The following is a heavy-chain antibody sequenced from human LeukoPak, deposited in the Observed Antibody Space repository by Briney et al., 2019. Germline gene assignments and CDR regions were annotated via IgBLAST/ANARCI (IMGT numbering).Heavy chain of an antibody. D-gene: IGHD3-9*01. J-gene: IGHJ3*02. CDR1: GYSISSGYY. V-gene: IGHV4-38-2*02. CDR3: ARILYDILTGYYDAFDI. CDR2: IYHSGST. Sequence: SSETLSLTCTVSGYSISSGYYWGWIRQPPGKGLEWIGSIYHSGSTYYNPSLKSRVTISVDTSKNQFSLKLSSVTAADTAVYYCARILYDILTGYYDAFDIWGQGTMVTVSS.